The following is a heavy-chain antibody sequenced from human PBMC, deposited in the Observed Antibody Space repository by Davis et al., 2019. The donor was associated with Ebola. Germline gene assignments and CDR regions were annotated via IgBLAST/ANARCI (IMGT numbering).Heavy chain of an antibody. Sequence: PGGSLRLSCTVSGGSISSSSYYWGWIRQPPGKGLEWIGSIYYSGSTYYNPSLKSRVTISVDTSKNQFSLKLSSVTAADTAVYYCARHRAGILRFLEDWFDPWGQGTLVTVSS. CDR3: ARHRAGILRFLEDWFDP. J-gene: IGHJ5*02. CDR1: GGSISSSSYY. V-gene: IGHV4-39*01. D-gene: IGHD3-3*01. CDR2: IYYSGST.